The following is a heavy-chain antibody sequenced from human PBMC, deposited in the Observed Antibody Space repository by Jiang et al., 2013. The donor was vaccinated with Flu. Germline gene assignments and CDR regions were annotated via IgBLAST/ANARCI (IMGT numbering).Heavy chain of an antibody. CDR2: TYYRSKWYN. V-gene: IGHV6-1*01. CDR3: ARVEWEHMINWFDP. CDR1: GDSVSSKSAA. Sequence: SQTLSLTCAISGDSVSSKSAAWNWIRQSPSRGLEWLGRTYYRSKWYNDYAESVKSRITINPDTSKNQFSLQLNSVTPEDTAVYYCARVEWEHMINWFDPWGQGTLVTVSS. D-gene: IGHD3-3*01. J-gene: IGHJ5*02.